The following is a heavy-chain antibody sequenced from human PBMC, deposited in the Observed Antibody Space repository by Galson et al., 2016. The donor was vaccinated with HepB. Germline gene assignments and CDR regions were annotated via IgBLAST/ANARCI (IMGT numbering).Heavy chain of an antibody. J-gene: IGHJ6*02. CDR1: GFTFSGAG. CDR2: IRFDGSKK. CDR3: ARVKLAGSYYYYGLDV. V-gene: IGHV3-33*01. Sequence: SLRLSCAASGFTFSGAGMHWVRQAPGKGLEWVAIIRFDGSKKYYADSVKGRFTLSRDNSNNSLHLQMNSLRVEDTGVYFCARVKLAGSYYYYGLDVWGQGTTVTVS.